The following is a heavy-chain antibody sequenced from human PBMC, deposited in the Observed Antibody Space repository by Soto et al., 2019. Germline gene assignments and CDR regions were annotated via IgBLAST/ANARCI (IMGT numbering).Heavy chain of an antibody. CDR1: GFTFTSSP. V-gene: IGHV1-58*02. CDR3: AADNEVGAFDY. J-gene: IGHJ4*02. Sequence: SVKVSCKASGFTFTSSPMQWVRQARGQRLEWIGWIVVGSGNTNYAQKFQERVTITRDMSTSTAYMELSSLRSEDTAVYYCAADNEVGAFDYWGQGTLVTVSS. D-gene: IGHD1-26*01. CDR2: IVVGSGNT.